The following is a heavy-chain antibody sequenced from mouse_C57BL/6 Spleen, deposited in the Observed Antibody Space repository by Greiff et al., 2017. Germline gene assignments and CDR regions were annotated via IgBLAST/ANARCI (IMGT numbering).Heavy chain of an antibody. J-gene: IGHJ2*01. D-gene: IGHD2-3*01. CDR1: GYAFSSYW. Sequence: VHLVESGAELVKPGASVKISCKASGYAFSSYWMNWVKQRPGKGLEWIGQIYPGDGDTNYNGKFKGKATLTADKSSSTAYMQLSSLTSEDSAVYFCARRRYDYIDYWGQGTTLTVSS. CDR3: ARRRYDYIDY. V-gene: IGHV1-80*01. CDR2: IYPGDGDT.